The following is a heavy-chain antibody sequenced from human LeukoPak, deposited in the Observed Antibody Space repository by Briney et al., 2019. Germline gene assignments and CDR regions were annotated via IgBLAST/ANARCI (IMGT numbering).Heavy chain of an antibody. CDR2: MNPNSGNT. CDR3: ARGLSPIWYDSRGYPPLYF. Sequence: GASVKVSCKASGYTFTSYDINWVRQATGQGLEWMGWMNPNSGNTGYAQKFQGRVTMTRNTSISTAYMELSSLRSEDTAVYYCARGLSPIWYDSRGYPPLYFLGQGTLVTVSS. V-gene: IGHV1-8*01. J-gene: IGHJ4*02. CDR1: GYTFTSYD. D-gene: IGHD3-22*01.